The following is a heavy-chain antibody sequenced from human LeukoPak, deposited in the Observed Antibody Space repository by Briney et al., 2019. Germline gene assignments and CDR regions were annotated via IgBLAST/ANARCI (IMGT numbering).Heavy chain of an antibody. Sequence: PGGSLRLSCAASSFTFSSYNMNWVRQAPGKGLEWVAVISYDGSNKYYADSVKGRFTISRDNSKNTLYLQMNSLRAEDTAVYYCAKDKRVNTLGIVATINPDYWGQGTLVTVSS. D-gene: IGHD5-12*01. J-gene: IGHJ4*02. CDR2: ISYDGSNK. V-gene: IGHV3-30*18. CDR3: AKDKRVNTLGIVATINPDY. CDR1: SFTFSSYN.